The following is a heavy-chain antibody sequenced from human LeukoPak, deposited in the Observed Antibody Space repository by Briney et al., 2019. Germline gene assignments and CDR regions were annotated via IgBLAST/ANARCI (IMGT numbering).Heavy chain of an antibody. Sequence: PGGSLRLSCAASGFTLSSYGMHWVRQAPGKGPEWVAFIRYDGSNKYYADSVKGRFTISRDNSNNTLYLQMNSLRAEDTAVYYCAKRILDYWGQGTLVTASS. D-gene: IGHD2/OR15-2a*01. CDR1: GFTLSSYG. V-gene: IGHV3-30*02. CDR2: IRYDGSNK. CDR3: AKRILDY. J-gene: IGHJ4*02.